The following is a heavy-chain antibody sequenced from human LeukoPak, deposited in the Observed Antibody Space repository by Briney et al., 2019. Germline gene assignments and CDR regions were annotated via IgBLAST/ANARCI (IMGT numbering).Heavy chain of an antibody. CDR2: IYYSGST. J-gene: IGHJ4*02. Sequence: PSETLSLTCTVSGGSISTGGYYWSCIRQHPGKGLEWIGYIYYSGSTYYNPSLKSRVTISVDTSKNQFSLKLSSVTAADTAVYYCARDRQYSYGYYFDYWGQGTLVTVSS. CDR3: ARDRQYSYGYYFDY. V-gene: IGHV4-31*03. CDR1: GGSISTGGYY. D-gene: IGHD5-18*01.